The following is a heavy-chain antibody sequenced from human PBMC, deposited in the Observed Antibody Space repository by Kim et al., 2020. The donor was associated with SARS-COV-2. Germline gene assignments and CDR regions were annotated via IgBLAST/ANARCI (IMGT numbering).Heavy chain of an antibody. V-gene: IGHV3-66*01. D-gene: IGHD5-18*01. CDR3: ARDGYSYGQAYYYYGMDV. Sequence: GGSLRLSCAASGFTVSSNYMSWVRQAPGKGLEWVSVIYSGGSTYYADSVKGRFTISRDNSKNTLYLQMNSLRAEDTAVYYCARDGYSYGQAYYYYGMDVWGQGTTVTVSS. CDR2: IYSGGST. J-gene: IGHJ6*02. CDR1: GFTVSSNY.